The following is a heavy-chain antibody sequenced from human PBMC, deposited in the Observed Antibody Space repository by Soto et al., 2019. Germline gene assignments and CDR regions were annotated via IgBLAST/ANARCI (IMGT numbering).Heavy chain of an antibody. CDR2: ISTSGSTV. J-gene: IGHJ4*02. D-gene: IGHD5-12*01. CDR3: VRYCGTTLCNGVATRSFDY. CDR1: SFTFSTYE. Sequence: GGSLRLSCAASSFTFSTYEMHWFRQAPGKGLEWVSYISTSGSTVYYADSVKGRFTVSRDNTRNSLYLQMDSLRDEDTALYYCVRYCGTTLCNGVATRSFDYWGQGTLVTVSS. V-gene: IGHV3-48*03.